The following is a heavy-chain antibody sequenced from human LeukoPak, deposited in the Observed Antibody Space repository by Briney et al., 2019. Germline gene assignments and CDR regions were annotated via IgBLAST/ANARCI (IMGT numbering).Heavy chain of an antibody. CDR1: GDSINSESFF. J-gene: IGHJ4*02. V-gene: IGHV4-39*01. CDR2: TYYSGTT. Sequence: PSETLSLTCAVSGDSINSESFFWGWLRQPPGKGLEWIGSTYYSGTTYYNPSLKSRVSVSVDTSNNQFSLRLRSVTAADTAVYFCAAASVHYFDSSGYYFYFEFWGQGTLVPVSS. CDR3: AAASVHYFDSSGYYFYFEF. D-gene: IGHD3-22*01.